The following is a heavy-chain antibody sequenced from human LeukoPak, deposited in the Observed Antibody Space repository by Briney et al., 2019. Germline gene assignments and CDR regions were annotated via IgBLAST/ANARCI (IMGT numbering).Heavy chain of an antibody. CDR1: GGSFSGYY. V-gene: IGHV4-34*01. D-gene: IGHD4-23*01. Sequence: SETLSLTCAVYGGSFSGYYWSWIRQPPGKGLEWIGEINHSGSTYYNPSLKSRVTISVDTSKNQFSLKLSSVTAADTAVYYCARAPDYSGNYFDYWGQGTLVTVSS. CDR2: INHSGST. CDR3: ARAPDYSGNYFDY. J-gene: IGHJ4*02.